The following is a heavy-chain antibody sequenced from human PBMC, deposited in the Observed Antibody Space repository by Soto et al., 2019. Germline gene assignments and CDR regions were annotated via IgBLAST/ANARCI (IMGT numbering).Heavy chain of an antibody. CDR3: ARGGTGRGWNYHPFYYYYYGMDV. D-gene: IGHD3-16*02. CDR1: GYTFTSYD. CDR2: MNPNSGNT. Sequence: QVQLVQSGAEVKKPGASVKVSCKASGYTFTSYDINWVRQATGQGLEWMGWMNPNSGNTGYAQKFQGRVTMTRNTSISTAYMELSSLRYEDTAVYYCARGGTGRGWNYHPFYYYYYGMDVWGQGTTVTVSS. V-gene: IGHV1-8*01. J-gene: IGHJ6*02.